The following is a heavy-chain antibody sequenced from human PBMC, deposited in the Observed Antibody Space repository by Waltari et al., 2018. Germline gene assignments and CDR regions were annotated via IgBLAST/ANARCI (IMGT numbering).Heavy chain of an antibody. Sequence: QVQLVQSGAEVKKPGASVKVSCKVSGYTLTELSMHWVRPAPGKGLEWMGGFDPEDGETIYAQKFQGRVTMTEDTSTDTAYMELSSLRSEDTAVYYCATSGFITMIVVVTPGAFDIWGQGTMVTVSS. V-gene: IGHV1-24*01. CDR1: GYTLTELS. D-gene: IGHD3-22*01. CDR3: ATSGFITMIVVVTPGAFDI. CDR2: FDPEDGET. J-gene: IGHJ3*02.